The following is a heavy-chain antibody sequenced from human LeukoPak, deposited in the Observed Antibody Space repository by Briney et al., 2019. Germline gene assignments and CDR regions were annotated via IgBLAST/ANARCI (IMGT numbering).Heavy chain of an antibody. CDR1: GYSFTRYY. Sequence: GASVKVSCKASGYSFTRYYMHWVQQASGQGLEWMGIINPSGGSTNYAQKFHGRVTMTRDTSTSTVYLELSSLRSEDTAVYYCARDGSYGPDYWGQGTLVTVSS. CDR2: INPSGGST. V-gene: IGHV1-46*01. J-gene: IGHJ4*02. CDR3: ARDGSYGPDY. D-gene: IGHD5-18*01.